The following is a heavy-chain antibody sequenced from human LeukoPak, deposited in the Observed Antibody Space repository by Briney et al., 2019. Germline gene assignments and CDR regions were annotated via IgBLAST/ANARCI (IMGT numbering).Heavy chain of an antibody. J-gene: IGHJ4*02. CDR2: INPNSGGT. V-gene: IGHV1-2*02. CDR1: GYTFTGYY. Sequence: ASVKVSCKASGYTFTGYYMHWVRQAPGQGLEWMGWINPNSGGTNYAQKFQGRFTMTRDTSISTAYMELSRLRSDDTAVYYCARGRSYSSGPDLFDYWGQGTLVTVSS. CDR3: ARGRSYSSGPDLFDY. D-gene: IGHD6-19*01.